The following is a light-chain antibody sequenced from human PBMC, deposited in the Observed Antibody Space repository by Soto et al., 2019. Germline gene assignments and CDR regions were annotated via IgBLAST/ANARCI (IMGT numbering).Light chain of an antibody. CDR1: QSVLYNSNNKNH. V-gene: IGKV4-1*01. J-gene: IGKJ2*01. Sequence: DFVMTQAPDSLAVSVGERATINCKSSQSVLYNSNNKNHLGWFQQKPGHPPKLLIYGASFRPSGVPDRFSGSGSGTDFTLTISSLQAEDVAVYYCQQYYSIPFTFGQGTKLEI. CDR2: GAS. CDR3: QQYYSIPFT.